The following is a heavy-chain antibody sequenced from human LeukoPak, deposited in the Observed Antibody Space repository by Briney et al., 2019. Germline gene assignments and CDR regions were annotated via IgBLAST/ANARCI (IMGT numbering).Heavy chain of an antibody. D-gene: IGHD2-2*01. CDR1: GFTFSNYA. Sequence: GSLRLSCAASGFTFSNYAMSWVRQAPGKGLEWVSGISAGGSTTFYADPVRGRFTISRDNSKNTLFLQMNSLRAEDAALYYCAKGTIPVLDYWGQGTLVT. V-gene: IGHV3-23*01. CDR3: AKGTIPVLDY. CDR2: ISAGGSTT. J-gene: IGHJ4*02.